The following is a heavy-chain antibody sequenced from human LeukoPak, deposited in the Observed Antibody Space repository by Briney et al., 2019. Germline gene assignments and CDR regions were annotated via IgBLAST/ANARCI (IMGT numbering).Heavy chain of an antibody. D-gene: IGHD3-10*01. J-gene: IGHJ4*02. Sequence: GGSLRLSCAASGFTFSTYWMHWVRQAPGTGLVWVSRIKSDGSNSNYADCVKGRFTISRDNAKNTLYLQMKSLRAEDTAVYRCVRVGGRSSIGGDCWGQGTLVTVSS. CDR1: GFTFSTYW. V-gene: IGHV3-74*01. CDR2: IKSDGSNS. CDR3: VRVGGRSSIGGDC.